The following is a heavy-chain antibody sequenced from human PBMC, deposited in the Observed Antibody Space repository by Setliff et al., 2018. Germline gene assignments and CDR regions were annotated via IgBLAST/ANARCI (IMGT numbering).Heavy chain of an antibody. CDR1: GYSFSTYA. J-gene: IGHJ6*03. V-gene: IGHV7-4-1*02. D-gene: IGHD3-16*02. CDR3: ARASRFATIVWKGDYYMDV. Sequence: GASVKVSCKASGYSFSTYAMSWIRQAPGQGLEWMGWINTNTGNPSYAQGFTGRFVFSLDTSVSTAYLQISSLTPEDTAMYYCARASRFATIVWKGDYYMDVWGKGTTVTVSS. CDR2: INTNTGNP.